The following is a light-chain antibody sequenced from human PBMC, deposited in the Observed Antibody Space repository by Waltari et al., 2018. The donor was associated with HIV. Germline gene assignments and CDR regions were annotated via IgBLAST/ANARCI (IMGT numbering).Light chain of an antibody. CDR3: QQYDTYLYT. V-gene: IGKV1-5*03. CDR1: QSISTW. J-gene: IGKJ2*01. CDR2: KPS. Sequence: DTQMTQSPSTLSASVGDRVTITCRASQSISTWLAWYQQKPGKAPKLLIYKPSSLETGVPSRFTGSGSGTEFTLTISNLQPDDFATYDCQQYDTYLYTFGQGTKLEIK.